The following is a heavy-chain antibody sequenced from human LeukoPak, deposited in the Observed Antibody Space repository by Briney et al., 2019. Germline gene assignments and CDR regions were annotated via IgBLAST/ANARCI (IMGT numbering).Heavy chain of an antibody. D-gene: IGHD6-13*01. CDR2: INHSGST. J-gene: IGHJ6*03. CDR1: GGSFSGYY. V-gene: IGHV4-34*01. CDR3: ARGRPYSSPSDYYYYMDV. Sequence: PSETLSLTCAVYGGSFSGYYWSWIRQPPGKGLEWIGEINHSGSTYYNPSLKSRVTISVDTSKNQFSLKLSSVTAADTAVYYCARGRPYSSPSDYYYYMDVWGKGTTVTVSS.